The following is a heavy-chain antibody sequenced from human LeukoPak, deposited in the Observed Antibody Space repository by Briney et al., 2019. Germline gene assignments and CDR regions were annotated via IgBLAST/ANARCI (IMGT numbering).Heavy chain of an antibody. CDR3: AGSLGVPAAIEFPFDY. J-gene: IGHJ4*02. CDR2: ISAYNGIT. V-gene: IGHV1-18*01. D-gene: IGHD2-2*02. CDR1: GYTFTSYG. Sequence: ASVKVSCKASGYTFTSYGISWVRQAPGQGLEWMGWISAYNGITNYAQKLQGRVTMTTDTSTSTAYMELRSLRSDDTAVYYCAGSLGVPAAIEFPFDYWGQGTLVTVSS.